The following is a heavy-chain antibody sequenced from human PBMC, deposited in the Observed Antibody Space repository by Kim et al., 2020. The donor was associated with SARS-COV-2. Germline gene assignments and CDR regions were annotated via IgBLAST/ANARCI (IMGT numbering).Heavy chain of an antibody. Sequence: GGSLRLSCAASGFTFSSYAMSWVRQAPGKGLEWVSAISGSGGSTYYADSVKGRFTISRDNSKNTLYLQMNSLRAEDTAVYYCAKSKFSGGQLDGFDYWGQGTLVTVSS. CDR1: GFTFSSYA. V-gene: IGHV3-23*01. J-gene: IGHJ4*02. CDR3: AKSKFSGGQLDGFDY. CDR2: ISGSGGST. D-gene: IGHD6-13*01.